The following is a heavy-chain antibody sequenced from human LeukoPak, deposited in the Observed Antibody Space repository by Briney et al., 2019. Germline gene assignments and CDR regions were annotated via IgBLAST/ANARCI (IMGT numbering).Heavy chain of an antibody. D-gene: IGHD3-16*02. CDR3: AREGAGELSSPLHY. CDR1: GYTFTSYG. V-gene: IGHV1-18*01. J-gene: IGHJ4*02. CDR2: ISAYNGNT. Sequence: ASVKVSCKASGYTFTSYGISWVRQAPGQGLEWMGWISAYNGNTNYAQKLQGRVTMTTDTSTSTAYMELRSLRSDDTAVYYCAREGAGELSSPLHYWGQGTLVTVSS.